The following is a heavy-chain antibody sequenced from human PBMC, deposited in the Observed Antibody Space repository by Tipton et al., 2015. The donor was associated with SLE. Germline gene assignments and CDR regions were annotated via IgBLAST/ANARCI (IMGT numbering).Heavy chain of an antibody. J-gene: IGHJ3*02. V-gene: IGHV4-59*01. Sequence: TLSLTCTVSGGSISSYYWSWIRQPPGKGLEWIGYFYYSGRTTYNPSLKSRVTISVDTSKNQFSLHLNSVTAADTAVYYCARSRGYSSGYLQAFDIWGQGTMATVSS. D-gene: IGHD6-19*01. CDR2: FYYSGRT. CDR1: GGSISSYY. CDR3: ARSRGYSSGYLQAFDI.